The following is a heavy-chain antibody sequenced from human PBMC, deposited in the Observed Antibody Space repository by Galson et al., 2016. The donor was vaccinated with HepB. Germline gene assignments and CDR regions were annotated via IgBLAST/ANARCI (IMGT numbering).Heavy chain of an antibody. D-gene: IGHD1-26*01. CDR3: ARLRRIVTTGSWSSPSYFDY. CDR1: GYILTGYY. V-gene: IGHV1-2*02. J-gene: IGHJ4*02. CDR2: IDPRSGGT. Sequence: SGYILTGYYVHWVRQAPGQGLEWRGWIDPRSGGTIYAENFQGRVTMTRDTSINTAYMELSRLRSADTAVYYCARLRRIVTTGSWSSPSYFDYWGQGTLVTVSS.